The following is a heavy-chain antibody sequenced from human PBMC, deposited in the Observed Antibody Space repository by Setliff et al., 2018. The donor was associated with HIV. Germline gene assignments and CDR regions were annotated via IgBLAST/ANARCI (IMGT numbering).Heavy chain of an antibody. CDR3: ARRPSASYSGGFYYYYYMDV. V-gene: IGHV4-59*11. CDR2: IYYSGST. D-gene: IGHD1-26*01. CDR1: GGTISSHY. Sequence: SETLSLTCTVAGGTISSHYWSWIRQPPGKGLEWIGYIYYSGSTNYNPSLKSRVTISVDTSKNQFSLKLSSVTAADTAVYYCARRPSASYSGGFYYYYYMDVWGKGTTVTVSS. J-gene: IGHJ6*03.